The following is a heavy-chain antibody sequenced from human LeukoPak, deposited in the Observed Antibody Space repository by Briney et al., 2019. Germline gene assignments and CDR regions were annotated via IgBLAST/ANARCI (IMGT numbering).Heavy chain of an antibody. Sequence: VASVKVSCTVSGYTLTELSMHWVRQAPGKGLEWMGGSDPEDGETIYAQKFQGRVTMTEDTSTDTAYMELSSLRSEDTAVYYCATELAAAGEGYFDYWGQGTLVTVSS. CDR2: SDPEDGET. J-gene: IGHJ4*02. V-gene: IGHV1-24*01. D-gene: IGHD6-13*01. CDR1: GYTLTELS. CDR3: ATELAAAGEGYFDY.